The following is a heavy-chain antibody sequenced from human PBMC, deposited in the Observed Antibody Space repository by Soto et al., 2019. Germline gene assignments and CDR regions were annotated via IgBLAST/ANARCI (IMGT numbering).Heavy chain of an antibody. CDR3: ARSQGSSTSLEIYYYYYYVMDV. Sequence: QVQLVQSGAEVKKPGSSVKVSCKASGGTFNSYAISWVRQAPGQGLEWMGGIIPISGTANYAQKFQGRVTITADESTSTAYMELSSLRSEDTAVYYCARSQGSSTSLEIYYYYYYVMDVWGQGTTVTVSS. J-gene: IGHJ6*02. CDR2: IIPISGTA. CDR1: GGTFNSYA. V-gene: IGHV1-69*01. D-gene: IGHD2-2*01.